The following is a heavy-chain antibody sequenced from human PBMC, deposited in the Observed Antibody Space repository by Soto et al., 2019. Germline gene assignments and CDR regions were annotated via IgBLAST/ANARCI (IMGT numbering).Heavy chain of an antibody. D-gene: IGHD6-13*01. CDR2: IWYYLSNK. Sequence: GGSLRLSFAASGFTFSSYGMHWVRQAPVNGLEFVAVIWYYLSNKYYADSVKGRFTISRYNSKNTLYLQMNSLRAYYTALYYFTRDXXWAGIAENRLYYYSGMDVWGQGTTVTVSS. CDR3: TRDXXWAGIAENRLYYYSGMDV. CDR1: GFTFSSYG. J-gene: IGHJ6*02. V-gene: IGHV3-33*01.